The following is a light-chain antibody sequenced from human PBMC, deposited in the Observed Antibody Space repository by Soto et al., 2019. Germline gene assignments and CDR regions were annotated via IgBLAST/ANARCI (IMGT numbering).Light chain of an antibody. CDR1: QGIGVY. V-gene: IGKV1-27*01. CDR3: QKYHSAPLT. Sequence: DIQMTQSPSSLSASLGDRVTITCRASQGIGVYLAWFQQKPGKVPKLLIYAASALQSGVPSRFSGSGSGTDFTLTISSLQPEDSATYDCQKYHSAPLTFGGGTKVDIK. J-gene: IGKJ4*01. CDR2: AAS.